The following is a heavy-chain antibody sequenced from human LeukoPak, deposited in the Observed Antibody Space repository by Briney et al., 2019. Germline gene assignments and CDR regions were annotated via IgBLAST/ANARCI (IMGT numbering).Heavy chain of an antibody. J-gene: IGHJ6*02. CDR3: ANQFCTTLSYYYYYGMDV. CDR2: IRYDGSNK. Sequence: GGSLRLSCAASGFTFSSYGMHWVRQAPGKGLEWVAFIRYDGSNKYYADSVKGRFTISRDNSKNTLCLQMNSLRAEDTAVYYCANQFCTTLSYYYYYGMDVWGQGTTVTVSS. V-gene: IGHV3-30*02. CDR1: GFTFSSYG. D-gene: IGHD1-1*01.